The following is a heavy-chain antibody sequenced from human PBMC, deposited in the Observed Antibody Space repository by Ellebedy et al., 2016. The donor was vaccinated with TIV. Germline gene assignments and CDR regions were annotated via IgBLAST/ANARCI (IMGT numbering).Heavy chain of an antibody. CDR1: GYTFTSYS. J-gene: IGHJ4*02. Sequence: ALVKVSCXTSGYTFTSYSINWVRQAPGQGLEWMGWISGFNGDTNFAQQLQGRVTLTTDTPTSTAYMELRSLRPDDTAVYFCARVLVTAQSDYWGQGTLVTVSS. D-gene: IGHD2-21*02. V-gene: IGHV1-18*04. CDR2: ISGFNGDT. CDR3: ARVLVTAQSDY.